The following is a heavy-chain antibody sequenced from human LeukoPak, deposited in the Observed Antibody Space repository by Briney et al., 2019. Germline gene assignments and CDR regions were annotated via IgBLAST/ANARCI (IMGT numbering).Heavy chain of an antibody. J-gene: IGHJ4*02. V-gene: IGHV3-53*01. CDR3: ASRSYGSGSFVFDY. CDR2: IYSGGST. CDR1: GFTVSSNY. Sequence: PGGSLRLSCAASGFTVSSNYMRWVRQAPGKGLEWVSVIYSGGSTYYADSVKGRFTISRDNSKNMLYFQMNSLRAEDTAVYYCASRSYGSGSFVFDYWGQGTLVTVSS. D-gene: IGHD3-10*01.